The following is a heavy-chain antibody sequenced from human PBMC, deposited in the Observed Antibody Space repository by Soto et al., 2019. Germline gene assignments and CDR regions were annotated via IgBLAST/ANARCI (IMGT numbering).Heavy chain of an antibody. J-gene: IGHJ5*02. D-gene: IGHD2-2*01. CDR1: GASITSGHYY. CDR3: ARCSLVVVPAPGFDP. V-gene: IGHV4-31*03. Sequence: SETLSLTCTVSGASITSGHYYWSWVRHHPGKGLEWIGNIFYTYSGSTLYNPSLKSRVTISVDTSKNQFSLKLSSATAADTALYYCARCSLVVVPAPGFDPWGRGTLVTVSS. CDR2: IFYTYSGST.